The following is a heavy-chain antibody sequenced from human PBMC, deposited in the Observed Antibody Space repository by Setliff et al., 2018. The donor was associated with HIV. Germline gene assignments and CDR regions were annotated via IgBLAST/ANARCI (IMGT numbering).Heavy chain of an antibody. J-gene: IGHJ3*02. CDR1: GYTFTSYG. V-gene: IGHV1-18*01. CDR3: ARMIVLSASSPPNAFDI. Sequence: ASVKVSCKASGYTFTSYGISWVRQAPGQGLEWMGWISAYNGNTNYAQKLQGRVTMTSDTSTSTAYMELRSLRSDDTAVYYCARMIVLSASSPPNAFDIWGQGTMVTVSS. CDR2: ISAYNGNT. D-gene: IGHD3-22*01.